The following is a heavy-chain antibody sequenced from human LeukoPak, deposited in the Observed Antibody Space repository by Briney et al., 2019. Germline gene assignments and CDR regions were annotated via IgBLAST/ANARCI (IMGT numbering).Heavy chain of an antibody. CDR2: LSGSGQSP. CDR1: GFSFHTYA. V-gene: IGHV3-23*01. J-gene: IGHJ3*02. CDR3: AKVIDYGALDACDI. D-gene: IGHD4-17*01. Sequence: PGGSLRLSCAASGFSFHTYAMTWVRQAPGKGLDWVSSLSGSGQSPNYANSVLGRFSISRDNAQQRLFLKMNNLRVDDTGTYYCAKVIDYGALDACDIWGQGTVVTVSS.